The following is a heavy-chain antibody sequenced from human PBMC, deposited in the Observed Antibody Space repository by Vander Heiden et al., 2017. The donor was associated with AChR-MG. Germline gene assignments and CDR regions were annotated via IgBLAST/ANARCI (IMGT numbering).Heavy chain of an antibody. CDR3: ARGASRYYSSGWYHGY. J-gene: IGHJ4*02. CDR2: INYSGST. D-gene: IGHD6-19*01. Sequence: QVQLQQWGAGLLKPSETLSLTCVVYGGSFSGYYWTWLRQPPGKGLEWIGEINYSGSTNYKPSLKSRVTMSVDTSKNQFSLKLTSVTAADTAVYFCARGASRYYSSGWYHGYWGQGTLVTVSS. V-gene: IGHV4-34*01. CDR1: GGSFSGYY.